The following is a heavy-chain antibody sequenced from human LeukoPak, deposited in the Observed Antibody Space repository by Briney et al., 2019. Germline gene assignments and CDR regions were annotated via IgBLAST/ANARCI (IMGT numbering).Heavy chain of an antibody. Sequence: PSETLSLTCAVYGGSFSGYYWRWIRQTPGKGLEWIGEINHSGSTNYNPSLESRVTISEDTSKNQYSLNLRSVTAADTAVYFCARVVRSRIMAWPRKPFYYYYMDVWGQGTTVTVSS. D-gene: IGHD3-16*01. V-gene: IGHV4-34*01. CDR3: ARVVRSRIMAWPRKPFYYYYMDV. J-gene: IGHJ6*03. CDR1: GGSFSGYY. CDR2: INHSGST.